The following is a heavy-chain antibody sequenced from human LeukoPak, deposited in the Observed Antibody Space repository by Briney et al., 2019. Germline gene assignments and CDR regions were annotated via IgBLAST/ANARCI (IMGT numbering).Heavy chain of an antibody. CDR2: VWYDGTNK. J-gene: IGHJ5*02. CDR3: ARNARDYDFWSGYLEFDP. D-gene: IGHD3-3*01. CDR1: GFTFRSYG. V-gene: IGHV3-33*01. Sequence: GGSLRLSCAASGFTFRSYGMHWVRQAPGKGLEWVAVVWYDGTNKYYADSVKGRFTISRDNSKNTLYLQMNSLRAEDTAVYYCARNARDYDFWSGYLEFDPWGQGTLVTVSS.